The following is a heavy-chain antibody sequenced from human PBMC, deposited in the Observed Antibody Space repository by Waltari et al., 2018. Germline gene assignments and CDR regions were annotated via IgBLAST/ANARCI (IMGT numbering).Heavy chain of an antibody. J-gene: IGHJ6*03. Sequence: QLQLQESGPGLVKPSETLSLTCTVSGGSISSSSYYWGWIRQPPGKGLEWIGGIYYSGSTYYNPSLKSRVTISVDTSKNQFSLKLSSVTTADTAVYYCARGGSSSPTGYYYYYMDVWGKGTTGTVSS. CDR2: IYYSGST. CDR1: GGSISSSSYY. V-gene: IGHV4-39*07. D-gene: IGHD6-6*01. CDR3: ARGGSSSPTGYYYYYMDV.